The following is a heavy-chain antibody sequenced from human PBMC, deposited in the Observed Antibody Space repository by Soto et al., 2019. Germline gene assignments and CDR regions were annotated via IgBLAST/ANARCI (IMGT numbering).Heavy chain of an antibody. CDR1: GDSISRSNYS. Sequence: PSETLSLTCTVSGDSISRSNYSWGWIRQPPGKGLEWIGNIYPGGTTYYNPSLKSRVTISVDRSKNQFSLKLSSVTAADTAVYYCARVPGPWGQGTLVTVSS. CDR2: IYPGGTT. CDR3: ARVPGP. V-gene: IGHV4-39*07. J-gene: IGHJ5*02.